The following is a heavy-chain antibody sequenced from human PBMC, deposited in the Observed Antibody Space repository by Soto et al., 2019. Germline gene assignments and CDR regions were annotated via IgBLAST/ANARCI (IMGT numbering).Heavy chain of an antibody. Sequence: QVQLVQSGAEVKKPGSSVKVSCKASGGTFSSYTISWVRRAPGQGLEWMGRIIPILGIANYAQKFQGRVTITADKSTSTAYMELSSLRSEDTAVYYCARTIDSGFGVSPPTYYFDYWGQGTLVTVSS. D-gene: IGHD6-19*01. J-gene: IGHJ4*02. CDR3: ARTIDSGFGVSPPTYYFDY. CDR2: IIPILGIA. V-gene: IGHV1-69*02. CDR1: GGTFSSYT.